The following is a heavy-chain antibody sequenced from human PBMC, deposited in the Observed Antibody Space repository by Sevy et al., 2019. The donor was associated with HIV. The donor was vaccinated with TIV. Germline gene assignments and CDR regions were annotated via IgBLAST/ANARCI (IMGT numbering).Heavy chain of an antibody. CDR1: GGSISSNNW. CDR2: IYHSGST. Sequence: SETLSLTCAVSGGSISSNNWWSWVRQPPGKGLEWIGEIYHSGSTNYNPSLKSRVTISTDKSKNQFSLKVRSVTAADTAVYYCTTGRGIAEGIVFQNWFDPWGQGTLVTVSS. CDR3: TTGRGIAEGIVFQNWFDP. J-gene: IGHJ5*02. D-gene: IGHD2-15*01. V-gene: IGHV4-4*02.